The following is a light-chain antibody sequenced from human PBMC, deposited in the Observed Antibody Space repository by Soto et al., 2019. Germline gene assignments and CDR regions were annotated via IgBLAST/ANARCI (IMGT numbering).Light chain of an antibody. CDR1: SSNIGAGYD. CDR2: GNS. V-gene: IGLV1-40*01. Sequence: QAVVTQPPSVSGAPGQRVTISCTGSSSNIGAGYDVHWYQQLPGTAPKLLIYGNSNRPSGVPDRFSGSKSDTSASLAITGLQAEDEVDYYCQSYDSSLSGYVFGTGTKLTVL. J-gene: IGLJ1*01. CDR3: QSYDSSLSGYV.